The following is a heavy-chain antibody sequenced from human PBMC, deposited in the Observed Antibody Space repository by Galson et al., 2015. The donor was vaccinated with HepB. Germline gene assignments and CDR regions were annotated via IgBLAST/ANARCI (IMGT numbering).Heavy chain of an antibody. Sequence: QSGAEVKKPGESLKISCKGSGYSFTSYWIGWVRQMPGKGLEWMGIIYPGDSDTRYSPSFQGQVTISADKSISTAYLQWSSLKASDTAMYYCARRPIRDGYNYYFDYWGQGTLVTVSS. CDR3: ARRPIRDGYNYYFDY. CDR2: IYPGDSDT. J-gene: IGHJ4*02. CDR1: GYSFTSYW. D-gene: IGHD5-24*01. V-gene: IGHV5-51*01.